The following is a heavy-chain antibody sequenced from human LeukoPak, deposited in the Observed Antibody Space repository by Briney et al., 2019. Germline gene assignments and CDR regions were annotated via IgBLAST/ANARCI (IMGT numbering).Heavy chain of an antibody. CDR3: AKGPVYGDYVPPTY. J-gene: IGHJ4*02. V-gene: IGHV3-23*01. Sequence: GGSLRLSCAASGFTFSSYAMSWVRQAPGKGLEWVSAISGSGGSIYYADSVKGRFTISRDNSKNTLYLQMNSLRAEDTAVYYCAKGPVYGDYVPPTYWGQGTLVTVSS. CDR2: ISGSGGSI. D-gene: IGHD4-17*01. CDR1: GFTFSSYA.